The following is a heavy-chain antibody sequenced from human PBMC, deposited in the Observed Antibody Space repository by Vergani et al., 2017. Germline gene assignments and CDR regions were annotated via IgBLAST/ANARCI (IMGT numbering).Heavy chain of an antibody. CDR2: IQFDGSNQ. CDR1: GFTLSNYD. V-gene: IGHV3-30*02. Sequence: QVQLVESGGGVVQRGGSLRLSCATSGFTLSNYDMQWIRQGPGKGLEFVAFIQFDGSNQYYAHSVKGRFTLSRDVSKNTLYLQMNSLRTDDTATYYCAKHFRGWGIDYWGQGTQVIVSS. D-gene: IGHD3-16*01. CDR3: AKHFRGWGIDY. J-gene: IGHJ4*02.